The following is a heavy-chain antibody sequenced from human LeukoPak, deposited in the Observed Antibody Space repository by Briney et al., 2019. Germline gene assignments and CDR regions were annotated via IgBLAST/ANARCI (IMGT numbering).Heavy chain of an antibody. CDR1: GFTFSSFS. CDR3: ARVRSSYYYESSGYYHYDAFDI. CDR2: ITSSSSTI. D-gene: IGHD3-22*01. Sequence: PGGSLRLSCAASGFTFSSFSMNWVRQAPGKGLEWLSYITSSSSTIYYADSVKGRFTISGDNAKNSLYLQMNSLRAEDTAVYYCARVRSSYYYESSGYYHYDAFDIWGQGTMVTVSS. V-gene: IGHV3-48*01. J-gene: IGHJ3*02.